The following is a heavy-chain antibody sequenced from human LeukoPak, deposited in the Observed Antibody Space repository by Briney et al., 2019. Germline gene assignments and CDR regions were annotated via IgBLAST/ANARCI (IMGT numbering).Heavy chain of an antibody. CDR3: AKRGSAKSGYTY. J-gene: IGHJ4*02. CDR2: IRHDGSNK. V-gene: IGHV3-30*02. CDR1: GFTFSTYG. Sequence: PGGSLRLSCAASGFTFSTYGMHWVRQAPGKGLDWVAFIRHDGSNKYYADSVKGRFTISRDNSKNTLYLQMSSLRAEDTAVYYCAKRGSAKSGYTYWGQGTLVTVSS. D-gene: IGHD5-12*01.